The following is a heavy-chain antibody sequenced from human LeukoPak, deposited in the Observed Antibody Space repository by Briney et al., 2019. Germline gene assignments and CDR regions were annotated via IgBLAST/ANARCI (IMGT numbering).Heavy chain of an antibody. Sequence: SVKVSCKASGGTFSSYAISWVRQAPGQGLEWMGGIIPIFGTANYAQKFQGRVTITADESTSTAYMELSSLRSEDTAVYYCARGLAYGANSAIYYYYGMDVWGQGTTVTVSS. CDR1: GGTFSSYA. CDR3: ARGLAYGANSAIYYYYGMDV. J-gene: IGHJ6*02. D-gene: IGHD4-23*01. CDR2: IIPIFGTA. V-gene: IGHV1-69*13.